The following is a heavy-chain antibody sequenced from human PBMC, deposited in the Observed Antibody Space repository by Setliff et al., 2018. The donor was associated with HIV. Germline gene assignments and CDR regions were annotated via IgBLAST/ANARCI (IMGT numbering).Heavy chain of an antibody. Sequence: SETLSLTCAVSGGSISSSNWWSWVRQPPGKGLEWIGEIYHGGSTNYNPSLKSRVTISVDKSNNQFSLKLSSVTAADTAVYYCALRDSSGWYNYFMDVWGKVTTVTVSS. CDR2: IYHGGST. CDR3: ALRDSSGWYNYFMDV. D-gene: IGHD6-19*01. V-gene: IGHV4-4*02. CDR1: GGSISSSNW. J-gene: IGHJ6*03.